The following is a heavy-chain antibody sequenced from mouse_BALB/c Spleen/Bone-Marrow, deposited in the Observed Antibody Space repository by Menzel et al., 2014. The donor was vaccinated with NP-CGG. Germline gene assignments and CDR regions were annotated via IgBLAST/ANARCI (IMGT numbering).Heavy chain of an antibody. D-gene: IGHD3-1*01. J-gene: IGHJ3*01. Sequence: LVESGAELVKPGTSVKLSCKASGYNFTSYWINWVKLRPGQGLEWIGDIYPGSGSTNYNEKFKSKATLTVDTSSSTAYMQLSSLASEDSALYYCARFSQLGLLAYWGQRTLVTVSA. V-gene: IGHV1-55*01. CDR2: IYPGSGST. CDR3: ARFSQLGLLAY. CDR1: GYNFTSYW.